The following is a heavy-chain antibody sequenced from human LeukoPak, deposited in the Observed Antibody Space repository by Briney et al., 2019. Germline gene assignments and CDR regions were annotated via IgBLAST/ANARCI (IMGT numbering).Heavy chain of an antibody. V-gene: IGHV3-21*01. J-gene: IGHJ4*02. CDR3: SGTVSGSSDFDY. Sequence: GGSLRLSCAASGFTFSGYSMNWVRQAPGKGLEWVSSISSSSSYIYYADSVKGRFTISRDNAKNSLYLQMNSLRAEDTAVYYCSGTVSGSSDFDYWGQGTLVTVSS. CDR2: ISSSSSYI. CDR1: GFTFSGYS. D-gene: IGHD1-26*01.